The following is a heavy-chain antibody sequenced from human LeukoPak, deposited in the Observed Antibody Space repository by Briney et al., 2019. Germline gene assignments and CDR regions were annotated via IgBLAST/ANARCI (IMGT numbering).Heavy chain of an antibody. J-gene: IGHJ3*01. Sequence: GGSLRLSCAASGFYFITAAMTWVRQAPGKGLEWVSLIGSVGESTYYADSVKGRFTISRDNVNHTLFLQMNSLRVEDTAMYYCVKDIQLSTWGLGTMVTVSS. CDR2: IGSVGEST. V-gene: IGHV3-23*01. D-gene: IGHD5-24*01. CDR1: GFYFITAA. CDR3: VKDIQLST.